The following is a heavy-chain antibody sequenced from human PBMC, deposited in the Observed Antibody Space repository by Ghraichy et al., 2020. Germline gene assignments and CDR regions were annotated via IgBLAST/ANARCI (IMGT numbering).Heavy chain of an antibody. CDR3: ARAATEYNWFDP. J-gene: IGHJ5*02. CDR2: MNPNSGNT. CDR1: GYTFTSYD. V-gene: IGHV1-8*01. Sequence: ASVKVSCKASGYTFTSYDINWVRQATGQGLEWMGWMNPNSGNTGYAQKFQGRVTMTRNTSISTAYMELSSLRSEDTAVYYCARAATEYNWFDPWGQGTLVTVSS.